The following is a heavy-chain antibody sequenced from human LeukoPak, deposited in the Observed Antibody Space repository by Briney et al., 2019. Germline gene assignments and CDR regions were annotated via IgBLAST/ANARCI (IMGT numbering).Heavy chain of an antibody. D-gene: IGHD2-2*01. J-gene: IGHJ4*02. CDR3: ARDFRPSYCSSTSCPRYYFDY. CDR1: GYSFSSGYY. CDR2: IFHSGTT. V-gene: IGHV4-38-2*02. Sequence: SETLSLTCTVSGYSFSSGYYWGWIRQPPGKGLEWIGSIFHSGTTYYNPSLKSRVTMSVDTSKNQFSLKLSSVTAADTAMYYCARDFRPSYCSSTSCPRYYFDYWGQGTLVTVSS.